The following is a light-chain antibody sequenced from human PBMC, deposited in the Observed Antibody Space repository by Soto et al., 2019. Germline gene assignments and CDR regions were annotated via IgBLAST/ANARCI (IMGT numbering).Light chain of an antibody. V-gene: IGKV1-5*01. J-gene: IGKJ2*01. Sequence: DIQMTQSPSTLSASVGDSVSINCRASQSISAWLAWYQQKPGKAPNLLIYDASTLQSGVPSRFSGSGSGTDFTLTISSLQPEDFATYYCQQLNSYPHTFGQGTKVDIK. CDR3: QQLNSYPHT. CDR2: DAS. CDR1: QSISAW.